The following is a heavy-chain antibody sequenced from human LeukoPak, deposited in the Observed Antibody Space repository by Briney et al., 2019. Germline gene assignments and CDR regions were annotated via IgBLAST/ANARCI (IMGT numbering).Heavy chain of an antibody. V-gene: IGHV4-34*01. Sequence: SETLSLTCAVYGGSFSGYYWSWIRQPPGKGLEWIGEINHSGSTNYNPSLKSRVTISVDTSKNQFSLKLSSVTAADTAVYYCASLTYCSSTSCYVFSNYWGQGTLVTVSS. CDR3: ASLTYCSSTSCYVFSNY. CDR2: INHSGST. D-gene: IGHD2-2*01. J-gene: IGHJ4*02. CDR1: GGSFSGYY.